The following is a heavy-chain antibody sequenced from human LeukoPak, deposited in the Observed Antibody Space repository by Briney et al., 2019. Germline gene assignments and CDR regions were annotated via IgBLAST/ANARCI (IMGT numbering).Heavy chain of an antibody. D-gene: IGHD5-18*01. J-gene: IGHJ6*03. V-gene: IGHV1-2*02. CDR2: INPNSGGT. CDR1: GYTSTGYY. CDR3: ARDTAMAFYYMDV. Sequence: GASVKVSCKASGYTSTGYYMHWVRQAPGQGLEWMGWINPNSGGTNYAQKFQGRVTMTRDTSISTAYMELSRLRSDDTAVYYCARDTAMAFYYMDVWGKGTTVTVSS.